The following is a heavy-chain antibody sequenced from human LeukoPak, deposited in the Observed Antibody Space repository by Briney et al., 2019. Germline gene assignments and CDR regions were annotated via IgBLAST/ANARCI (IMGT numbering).Heavy chain of an antibody. J-gene: IGHJ4*02. Sequence: GASVKVSCKASGYTFTGYYMHWVRQAPGQGLEWMGWINPNSGGTNYAQKFQGRVTMTRDTSISTAYMELSRPRSDDTAVYYCAREECSGGSCLTYFDYWGQGTLVTVSS. CDR1: GYTFTGYY. CDR2: INPNSGGT. D-gene: IGHD2-15*01. CDR3: AREECSGGSCLTYFDY. V-gene: IGHV1-2*02.